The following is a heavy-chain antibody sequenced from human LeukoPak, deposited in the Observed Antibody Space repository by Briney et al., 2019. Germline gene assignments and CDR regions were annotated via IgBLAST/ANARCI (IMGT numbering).Heavy chain of an antibody. Sequence: KPSETLSLTCTVSGGSISSYYWSWIRQPPGKGLEWIGYIYYSGFTNYNPSLQSRVTISVDTSKHQFSLKLSSVTAADTAVYYCARVYSAGYYDILTGYYIREAFDIWGQGT. V-gene: IGHV4-59*01. J-gene: IGHJ3*02. CDR3: ARVYSAGYYDILTGYYIREAFDI. D-gene: IGHD3-9*01. CDR1: GGSISSYY. CDR2: IYYSGFT.